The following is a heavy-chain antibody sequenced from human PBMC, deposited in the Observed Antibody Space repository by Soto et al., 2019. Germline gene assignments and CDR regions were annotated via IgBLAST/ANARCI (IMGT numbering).Heavy chain of an antibody. CDR3: ARLVADPYYYCSGLDV. J-gene: IGHJ6*02. V-gene: IGHV2-26*01. CDR1: GFSLTTGRMG. CDR2: IFSNDAR. Sequence: QVTLKESGPVLVKATETLTLTCTVSGFSLTTGRMGVSWIRQPPGQALECLAHIFSNDARSYNSSLHPRLTTYAETPKGQVVLPMTDVGPVDTATYYCARLVADPYYYCSGLDVWGPGTTVTVSS.